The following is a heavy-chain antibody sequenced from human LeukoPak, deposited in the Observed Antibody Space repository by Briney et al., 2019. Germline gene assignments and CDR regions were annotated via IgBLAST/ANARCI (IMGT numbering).Heavy chain of an antibody. Sequence: GVSLRLSCAASGFTSSVYAKSWVRQAPGKGLEWVSDISGSEGNTYYADSVKGRFTISRDTSKNTLYLQMGGLRAEDTAVYYCATGGRYCSGGGCYSTPFDYWGQGTLVTVSS. V-gene: IGHV3-23*01. CDR2: ISGSEGNT. D-gene: IGHD2-15*01. J-gene: IGHJ4*02. CDR1: GFTSSVYA. CDR3: ATGGRYCSGGGCYSTPFDY.